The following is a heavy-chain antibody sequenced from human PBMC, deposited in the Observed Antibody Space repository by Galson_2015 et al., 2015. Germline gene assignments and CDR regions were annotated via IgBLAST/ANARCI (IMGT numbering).Heavy chain of an antibody. V-gene: IGHV4-39*07. D-gene: IGHD6-19*01. J-gene: IGHJ4*02. Sequence: YTSGSTYYNPSLKSRVTISVDTSKNQFSLKLSSVTAADTAVYYCASDRGVAGPIHYWGQGTLVTVSS. CDR3: ASDRGVAGPIHY. CDR2: YTSGST.